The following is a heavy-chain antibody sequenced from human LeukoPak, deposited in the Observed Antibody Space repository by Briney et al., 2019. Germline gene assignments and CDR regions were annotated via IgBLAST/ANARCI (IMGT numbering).Heavy chain of an antibody. CDR1: GYTFTGYY. J-gene: IGHJ3*02. CDR2: INPNSGGT. CDR3: ARDGDSGSYLAFDI. V-gene: IGHV1-2*04. Sequence: GASVKVSCKASGYTFTGYYMHWVRQAPGQGLEWMGWINPNSGGTNYAQKFQGWVTMTRDTSISTAYMELSRLRSDDTAVYYCARDGDSGSYLAFDIWGQGTMVTVSS. D-gene: IGHD1-26*01.